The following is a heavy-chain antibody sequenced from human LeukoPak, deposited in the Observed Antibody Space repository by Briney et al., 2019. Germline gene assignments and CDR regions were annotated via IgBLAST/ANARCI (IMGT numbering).Heavy chain of an antibody. Sequence: KPGGSLRLSCAASGVTFSGYSMSWVRQAPGKGLEWVSAITATSLHIYYADSVKGRFTISRDNAKNSLYLQMNSLRVEDTALYYCARVRSVGGNPHAFNIWGQGTMVTVSS. V-gene: IGHV3-21*01. J-gene: IGHJ3*02. CDR3: ARVRSVGGNPHAFNI. D-gene: IGHD4-23*01. CDR1: GVTFSGYS. CDR2: ITATSLHI.